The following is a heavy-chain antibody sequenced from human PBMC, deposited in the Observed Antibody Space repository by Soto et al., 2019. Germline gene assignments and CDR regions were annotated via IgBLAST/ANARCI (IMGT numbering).Heavy chain of an antibody. Sequence: PSETLSLTCTVSGGSISSGGYYWSWIRQHPGKGLEWIGYIYYSGSTYYNPSLKSRVTISVDTSKNQFSLKLSSVTAADTAVYYCARFLGSYYYYYYGMDVWGQGTTVTVS. CDR2: IYYSGST. V-gene: IGHV4-31*03. J-gene: IGHJ6*02. CDR1: GGSISSGGYY. CDR3: ARFLGSYYYYYYGMDV. D-gene: IGHD3-16*01.